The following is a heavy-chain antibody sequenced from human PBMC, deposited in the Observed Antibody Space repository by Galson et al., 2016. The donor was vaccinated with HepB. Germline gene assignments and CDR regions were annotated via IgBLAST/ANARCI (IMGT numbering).Heavy chain of an antibody. CDR1: GLTFSSYG. CDR3: ARVLGGTSTGYFDL. D-gene: IGHD1-1*01. J-gene: IGHJ4*02. V-gene: IGHV3-33*01. CDR2: IWYDGSNK. Sequence: SLRLSCAASGLTFSSYGMHWVRQAPGKGLEWVAPIWYDGSNKYYADSVKGRFTISRDNSKNTLYLQMNSLRAEDTAVYYCARVLGGTSTGYFDLWGQGTLVTVSS.